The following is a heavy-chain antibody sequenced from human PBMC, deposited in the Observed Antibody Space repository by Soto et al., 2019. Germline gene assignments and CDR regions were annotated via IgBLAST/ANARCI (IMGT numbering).Heavy chain of an antibody. D-gene: IGHD2-2*01. CDR1: GFTFSSYA. CDR3: AKDAKLTRIVVVPAARRYYFDL. V-gene: IGHV3-23*01. J-gene: IGHJ4*02. CDR2: ISGSGGST. Sequence: GGSLRLSCAASGFTFSSYAMSWVRQAPGKGLEWVSAISGSGGSTYYADSVKGRFTISRDNSKNTLYLQMNSLRAEDTAVYYCAKDAKLTRIVVVPAARRYYFDLWGQGTLVTVSS.